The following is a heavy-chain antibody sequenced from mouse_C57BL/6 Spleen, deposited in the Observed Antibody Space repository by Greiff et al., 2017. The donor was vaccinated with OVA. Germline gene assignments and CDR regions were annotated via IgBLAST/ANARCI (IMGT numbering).Heavy chain of an antibody. V-gene: IGHV1-74*01. CDR3: AMGGNYEAMDY. CDR2: IHPSDSDT. Sequence: QVQLQQPGAELVKPGASVKVSCKASGYTFTSYWMHWVKQRPGQGLEWIGRIHPSDSDTNYNQKFKGKATLTVDKSSSTAYMQLSSLTSEDSAVYYCAMGGNYEAMDYWGQGTSGTVSS. CDR1: GYTFTSYW. J-gene: IGHJ4*01. D-gene: IGHD2-1*01.